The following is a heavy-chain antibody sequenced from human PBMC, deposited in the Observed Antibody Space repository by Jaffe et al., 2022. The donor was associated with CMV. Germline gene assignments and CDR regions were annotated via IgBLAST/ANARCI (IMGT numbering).Heavy chain of an antibody. D-gene: IGHD3-22*01. J-gene: IGHJ6*02. Sequence: QVTLKESGPVLVKPTETLTLTCTVSGFSLSNARMGVSWIRQPPGKALEWLAHIFSNDEKSYSTSLKSRLTISKDTSKSQVVLTMTNMDPVDTATYYCARIHPDYYDSSGYYYYYYGMDVWGQGTTVTVSS. V-gene: IGHV2-26*01. CDR2: IFSNDEK. CDR3: ARIHPDYYDSSGYYYYYYGMDV. CDR1: GFSLSNARMG.